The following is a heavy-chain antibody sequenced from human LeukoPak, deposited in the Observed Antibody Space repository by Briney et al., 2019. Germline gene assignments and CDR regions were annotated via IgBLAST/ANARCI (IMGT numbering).Heavy chain of an antibody. Sequence: NPGESLRLSCAASGFTFSTYSMNWVRQAPGKGLVWVSSISSSSSYIYYADSVKGRFTISRDNAKNSLYLQMNSLRAEDTAVYYCARELLEDTGGYWGQGTLVTVSS. V-gene: IGHV3-21*01. J-gene: IGHJ4*02. D-gene: IGHD3-3*01. CDR1: GFTFSTYS. CDR3: ARELLEDTGGY. CDR2: ISSSSSYI.